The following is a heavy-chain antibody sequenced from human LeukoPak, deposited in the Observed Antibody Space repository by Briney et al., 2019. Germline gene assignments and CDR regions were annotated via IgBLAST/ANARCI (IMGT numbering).Heavy chain of an antibody. CDR1: GFTFSSYS. J-gene: IGHJ3*02. Sequence: GGSLRLSCAASGFTFSSYSMNWVRQAPGKGLEWVSSISSSSSYIYYADSVKGRFTISRDNAKNPLYLQMNSLRAEDTAVYYCAREVTHGAFDIWGQGTMVTVSS. D-gene: IGHD2-21*02. CDR3: AREVTHGAFDI. V-gene: IGHV3-21*01. CDR2: ISSSSSYI.